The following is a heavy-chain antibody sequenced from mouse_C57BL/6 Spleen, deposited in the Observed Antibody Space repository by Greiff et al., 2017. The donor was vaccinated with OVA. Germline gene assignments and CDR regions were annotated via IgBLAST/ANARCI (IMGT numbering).Heavy chain of an antibody. CDR3: AREVASTMIRGLMDY. Sequence: QLQQSGPELVKPGASVKISCKASGYSFTDYNMNWVKQSNGKSLEWIGVINPNYGTTSYNQKFKGKATLTVDQSSSTAYMQLNSLTSEYSAVYYCAREVASTMIRGLMDYWGQGTSVTVSP. D-gene: IGHD2-4*01. CDR2: INPNYGTT. V-gene: IGHV1-39*01. J-gene: IGHJ4*01. CDR1: GYSFTDYN.